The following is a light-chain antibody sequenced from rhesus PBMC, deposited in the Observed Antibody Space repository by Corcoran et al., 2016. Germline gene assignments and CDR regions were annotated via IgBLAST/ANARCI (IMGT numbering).Light chain of an antibody. CDR2: QVS. CDR1: QSLVHSNGNTY. CDR3: GQYTNLPYT. V-gene: IGKV2-65*01. J-gene: IGKJ2*01. Sequence: DVVMTQSPLSLPITPGQPASISCRSSQSLVHSNGNTYLSWYHQKPGQPPRSLLYQVSKRDSGVPYRFSGSGAGTEVTLKSSRVEAEDVGAYCCGQYTNLPYTFGQGTKVEIK.